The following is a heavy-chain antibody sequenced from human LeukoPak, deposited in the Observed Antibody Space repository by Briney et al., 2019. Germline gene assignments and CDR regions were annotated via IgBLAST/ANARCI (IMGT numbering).Heavy chain of an antibody. D-gene: IGHD3-16*02. CDR3: ASYTCCGSRYFDY. CDR1: GFTFTSYG. V-gene: IGHV3-23*01. Sequence: GGSLRLSCAASGFTFTSYGMTWVRQAPGKEPEWLSTISASGANTYYADSVKGRFTISRDNSKNTLYLQMNSLRAEDTAIYYCASYTCCGSRYFDYWGQGTLVTVSS. J-gene: IGHJ4*02. CDR2: ISASGANT.